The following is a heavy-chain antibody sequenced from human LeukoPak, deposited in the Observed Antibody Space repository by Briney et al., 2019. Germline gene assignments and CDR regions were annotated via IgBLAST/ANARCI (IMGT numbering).Heavy chain of an antibody. D-gene: IGHD2-2*01. CDR1: GYSFSSYW. V-gene: IGHV5-51*01. CDR2: IYPRDSRT. J-gene: IGHJ4*02. CDR3: ARHLSDITSSPNY. Sequence: GESLKISCKGSGYSFSSYWIAWVRQMPGKGLEWMGAIYPRDSRTTYGPSFQDQVTISADKSISTAYLQWTSLKASDTAMYYCARHLSDITSSPNYWGPGTLVTVSS.